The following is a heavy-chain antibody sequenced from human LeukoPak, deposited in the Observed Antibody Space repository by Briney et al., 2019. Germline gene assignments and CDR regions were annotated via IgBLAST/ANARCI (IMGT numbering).Heavy chain of an antibody. Sequence: GGSLRLSCAASGFTVSSNYMSWVRQAPGKGLEWVSVIYSGGSTYYADSVKGRFTISRDNSKNTLYLQMNSLRAEDTAVYYCARDVNNYGSGSYPLGYWGQGTLVTVSS. CDR1: GFTVSSNY. CDR3: ARDVNNYGSGSYPLGY. D-gene: IGHD3-10*01. V-gene: IGHV3-53*01. J-gene: IGHJ4*02. CDR2: IYSGGST.